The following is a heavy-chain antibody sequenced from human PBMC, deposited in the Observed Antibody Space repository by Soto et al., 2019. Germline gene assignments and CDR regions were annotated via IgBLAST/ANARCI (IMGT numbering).Heavy chain of an antibody. D-gene: IGHD3-10*01. CDR3: ASSPKVWFGELPYYFDY. Sequence: SETLSLTCFVSGASISSTYWWSWVRQPPGKGLEWIGEIYHSGSTNYNPSLKSRVTISVDKSKNQFSLKLSSVTAADTAVYYCASSPKVWFGELPYYFDYWGQGTLVTVSS. V-gene: IGHV4-4*02. CDR2: IYHSGST. CDR1: GASISSTYW. J-gene: IGHJ4*02.